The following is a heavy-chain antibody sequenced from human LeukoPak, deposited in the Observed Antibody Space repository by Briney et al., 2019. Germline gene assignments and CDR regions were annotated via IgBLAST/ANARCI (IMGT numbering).Heavy chain of an antibody. J-gene: IGHJ4*02. CDR3: ARDASGWAGDYFDS. Sequence: SETLSLTCSVSGGSLSSYYWSWIRQPAGKGLEWIGRIYSSGSTNYNPSLKSRLTISLDTSKNQFSLKLSSVTAADTAVYYCARDASGWAGDYFDSWGQGILVTVSS. V-gene: IGHV4-4*07. CDR1: GGSLSSYY. D-gene: IGHD6-19*01. CDR2: IYSSGST.